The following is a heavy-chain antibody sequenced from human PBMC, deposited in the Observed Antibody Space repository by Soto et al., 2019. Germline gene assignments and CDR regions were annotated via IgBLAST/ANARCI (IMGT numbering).Heavy chain of an antibody. CDR3: ASGLLRTSYYYYGMDV. Sequence: SVKVSCKASGGTFSSYAISWVRQAPGQGLEWMGGIIPIFGTANYSQKFQGRVTITADESTSTAYMELSSLRSEDTAVYYCASGLLRTSYYYYGMDVWGQGTTVTVSS. CDR2: IIPIFGTA. V-gene: IGHV1-69*13. D-gene: IGHD1-26*01. CDR1: GGTFSSYA. J-gene: IGHJ6*02.